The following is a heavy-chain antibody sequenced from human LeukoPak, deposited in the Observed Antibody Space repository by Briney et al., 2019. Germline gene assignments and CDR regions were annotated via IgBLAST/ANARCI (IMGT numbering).Heavy chain of an antibody. CDR3: VGEVGNSGNYD. D-gene: IGHD1-7*01. J-gene: IGHJ4*02. CDR1: GFAFGSEA. CDR2: ISPGGGTT. Sequence: GGSLRLSCAVSGFAFGSEAMSWVRQSPARGLEWVASISPGGGTTYYADYVKGRFTISRDNSKNTLSLQMNSLRAEDTAVYYCVGEVGNSGNYDWGQGTLVTVSS. V-gene: IGHV3-23*01.